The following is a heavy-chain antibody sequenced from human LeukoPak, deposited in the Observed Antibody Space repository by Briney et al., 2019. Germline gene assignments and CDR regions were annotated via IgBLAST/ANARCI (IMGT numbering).Heavy chain of an antibody. V-gene: IGHV3-30*03. J-gene: IGHJ6*03. D-gene: IGHD4-17*01. CDR1: GFTFSSYG. CDR3: ASSTTVTSRYYYYMDV. Sequence: GGSLRLSCAASGFTFSSYGMHWVRQAPGKGLEWVAAISYDGSNKYYADSVKGRFTISRDNAKKSLYLQVNSLRAEDTAVYYCASSTTVTSRYYYYMDVWGKGTTVTVSS. CDR2: ISYDGSNK.